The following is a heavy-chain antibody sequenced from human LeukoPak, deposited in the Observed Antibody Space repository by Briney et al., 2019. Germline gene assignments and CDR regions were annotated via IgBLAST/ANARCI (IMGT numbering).Heavy chain of an antibody. D-gene: IGHD2/OR15-2a*01. CDR3: ARSTDPIVMDY. CDR1: GYTFTTYA. V-gene: IGHV1-3*01. Sequence: ASVKVSCKASGYTFTTYAMHWVRQAPGQRLERMGWINAGNINTKYSQKFQGRVTITRDTSASTAYMELSSLRSEDTAVYYCARSTDPIVMDYWGQGTLVTVSS. J-gene: IGHJ4*02. CDR2: INAGNINT.